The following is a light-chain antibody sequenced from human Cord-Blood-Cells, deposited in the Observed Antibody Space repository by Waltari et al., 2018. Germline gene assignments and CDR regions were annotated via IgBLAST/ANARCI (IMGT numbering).Light chain of an antibody. V-gene: IGKV3-15*01. CDR3: QQYNNWPLT. J-gene: IGKJ4*01. CDR2: GAS. CDR1: QSVSSN. Sequence: EIVMTQSPATLSVSPGKSAPLSCRASQSVSSNLAWYQQKPGQAPRLLIYGASTRATGIPARFSGSGSGTEFTLTISSLQSEDFASYYCQQYNNWPLTFGGGTKVEIK.